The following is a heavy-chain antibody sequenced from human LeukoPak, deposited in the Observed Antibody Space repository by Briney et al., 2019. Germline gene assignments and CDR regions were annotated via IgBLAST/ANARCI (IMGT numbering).Heavy chain of an antibody. CDR2: ISDYNGNT. CDR1: GYTFTSYG. V-gene: IGHV1-18*01. D-gene: IGHD6-19*01. Sequence: ASVRVSCKASGYTFTSYGISWVRQAPGQGLEWMGWISDYNGNTNYAQKLQGRVTMTTDTSTSTAYMELRSLRSDDTAVYYCARDKGSGWYSDYWGQGTLVTVSS. CDR3: ARDKGSGWYSDY. J-gene: IGHJ4*02.